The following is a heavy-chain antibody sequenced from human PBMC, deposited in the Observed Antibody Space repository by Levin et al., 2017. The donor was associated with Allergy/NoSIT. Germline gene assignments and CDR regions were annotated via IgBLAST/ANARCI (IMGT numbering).Heavy chain of an antibody. J-gene: IGHJ6*03. CDR3: ARGDYSNLYYYNYYMDV. D-gene: IGHD4-11*01. V-gene: IGHV4-39*07. CDR1: GGSISSSTDY. CDR2: IDYSGNT. Sequence: SETLSLTCTVSGGSISSSTDYWGWIRQPPGKGLEWIGSIDYSGNTYYNPSLKSRVTISVDTSKNEFSLKLSSVTAADTAVYYCARGDYSNLYYYNYYMDVWGKGTTVTVSS.